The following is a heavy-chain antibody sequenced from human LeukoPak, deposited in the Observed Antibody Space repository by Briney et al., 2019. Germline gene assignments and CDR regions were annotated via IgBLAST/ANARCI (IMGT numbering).Heavy chain of an antibody. CDR2: IIPTFGTP. J-gene: IGHJ5*02. CDR3: AREKSIATFDP. V-gene: IGHV1-69*13. Sequence: SVKVSRKASGGTFSNYAINWVRQAPGQGLEWMGGIIPTFGTPNYAQEFQDRVTITAGESSSTAYMELSSLRSEDSAVYYCAREKSIATFDPWGQGTLVTVSS. D-gene: IGHD6-6*01. CDR1: GGTFSNYA.